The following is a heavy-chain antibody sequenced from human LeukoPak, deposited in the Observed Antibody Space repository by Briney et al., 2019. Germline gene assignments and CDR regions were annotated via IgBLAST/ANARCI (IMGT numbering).Heavy chain of an antibody. Sequence: SETLSLTCTVSGGSLSSGGYYWGWIRQPPGKGLEWIGSISYSGTTFYNPSLKSRVTISADTSKNQFFLKLSSVTAADTAMYYCARRVIAATLDYWGRGTLVTVSA. D-gene: IGHD2/OR15-2a*01. CDR1: GGSLSSGGYY. J-gene: IGHJ4*02. CDR3: ARRVIAATLDY. V-gene: IGHV4-39*01. CDR2: ISYSGTT.